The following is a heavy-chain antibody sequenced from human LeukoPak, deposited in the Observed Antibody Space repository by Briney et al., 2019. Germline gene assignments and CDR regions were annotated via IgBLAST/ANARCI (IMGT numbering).Heavy chain of an antibody. CDR3: ARGPMITFGGVIGNFDY. CDR2: INHSGST. Sequence: PSETLSLTCTVYVGSFSGYYWSWIRQPPGKGLEWIGEINHSGSTNYNPSLKSRVTISVDTSKNQFSLKLSSVTAADTAVYYCARGPMITFGGVIGNFDYWGQGTLVTVSS. V-gene: IGHV4-34*01. D-gene: IGHD3-16*02. CDR1: VGSFSGYY. J-gene: IGHJ4*02.